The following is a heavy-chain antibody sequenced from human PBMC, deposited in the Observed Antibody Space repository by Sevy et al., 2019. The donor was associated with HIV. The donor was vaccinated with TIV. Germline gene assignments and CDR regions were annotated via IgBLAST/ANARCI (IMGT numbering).Heavy chain of an antibody. J-gene: IGHJ6*02. CDR2: IYASGRT. Sequence: SETLSLTCTVSGDSISSGDSFWSWIRQPAGRGLVWIGRIYASGRTMYNPSLKSRLTLSVDTSKNQFSLELTSVTAADTAVYYCARGGIKRDYYYAMDVWGQGTPVTVSS. CDR1: GDSISSGDSF. CDR3: ARGGIKRDYYYAMDV. V-gene: IGHV4-61*02. D-gene: IGHD1-26*01.